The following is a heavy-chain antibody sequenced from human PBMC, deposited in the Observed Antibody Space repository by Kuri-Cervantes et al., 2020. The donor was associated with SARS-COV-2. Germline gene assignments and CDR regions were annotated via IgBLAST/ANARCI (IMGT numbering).Heavy chain of an antibody. CDR3: VKDGENFDFWSCYHEDYYMDV. CDR2: ISGSGSNT. V-gene: IGHV3-23*01. Sequence: GESLKISCAASGITFSTYAMSWVRQAPGKGLEWVSGISGSGSNTHYADSVKGRFTISRDNSKNTLVLQINSLRGEDTAVYYCVKDGENFDFWSCYHEDYYMDVWGKGTTVTVSS. D-gene: IGHD3-3*01. CDR1: GITFSTYA. J-gene: IGHJ6*03.